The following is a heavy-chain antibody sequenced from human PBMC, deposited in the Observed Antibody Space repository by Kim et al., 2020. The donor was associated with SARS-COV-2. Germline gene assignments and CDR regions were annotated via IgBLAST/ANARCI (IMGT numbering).Heavy chain of an antibody. CDR3: ARVTVTGTFDY. CDR1: GYTFTSHG. D-gene: IGHD4-17*01. CDR2: ISAYNGYT. J-gene: IGHJ4*02. V-gene: IGHV1-18*01. Sequence: ASVKVSCKASGYTFTSHGISWVRQAPGQGLEWMGWISAYNGYTYYAQKLQGRVTMTTDTSTSTAYMELRSPRSDDTGVYYCARVTVTGTFDYWGQGTLVT.